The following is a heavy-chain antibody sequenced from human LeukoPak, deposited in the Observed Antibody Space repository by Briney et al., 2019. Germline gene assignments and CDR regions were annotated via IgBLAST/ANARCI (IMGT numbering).Heavy chain of an antibody. CDR2: ISSSGSTI. D-gene: IGHD4-17*01. V-gene: IGHV3-48*03. J-gene: IGHJ6*02. CDR1: GFTFSSYE. CDR3: ARDLGYGDHYYGMDV. Sequence: PGGSLRLSCAASGFTFSSYEMNWVRQAPGKGLEWVSYISSSGSTIYYADSVKGRFTISRDNAKNSLYLQMNSLRAEDTAVCYCARDLGYGDHYYGMDVWGQGTTVTVSS.